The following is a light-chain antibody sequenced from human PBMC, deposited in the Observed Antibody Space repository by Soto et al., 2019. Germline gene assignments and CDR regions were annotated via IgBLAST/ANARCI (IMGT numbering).Light chain of an antibody. CDR2: EVS. CDR1: SSDVGGYNY. Sequence: QSALTQPASVSGSPGQSITISCTGTSSDVGGYNYVSWYQHHPGNAPKLIIYEVSNRPSGVSNRFSGSKSGNTASLTISGLQAEDEADYYCASYTATTTRVFGGGTKVTVL. CDR3: ASYTATTTRV. J-gene: IGLJ3*02. V-gene: IGLV2-14*01.